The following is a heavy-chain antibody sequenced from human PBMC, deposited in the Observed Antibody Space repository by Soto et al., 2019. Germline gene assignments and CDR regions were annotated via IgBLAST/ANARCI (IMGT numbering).Heavy chain of an antibody. J-gene: IGHJ6*02. CDR3: ARFGHPQRKDYYGMDV. Sequence: EVQLVQSGAEVKKPGESLKISCKGSGYSFTSYWIGWVRQLPGKGLEWMGIIYPGDSDTRYSPSCQGQVTISADKSISTAYRQWSSLKASDTAMYYCARFGHPQRKDYYGMDVWGQGTTVTVSS. D-gene: IGHD2-2*01. V-gene: IGHV5-51*01. CDR2: IYPGDSDT. CDR1: GYSFTSYW.